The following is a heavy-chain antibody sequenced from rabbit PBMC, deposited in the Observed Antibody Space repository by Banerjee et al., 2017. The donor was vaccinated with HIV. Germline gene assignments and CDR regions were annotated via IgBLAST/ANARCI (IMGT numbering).Heavy chain of an antibody. J-gene: IGHJ4*01. D-gene: IGHD8-1*01. CDR2: IGAGSGTT. Sequence: QQQLEESGGGLVKPGGSLTLTCTASGFSFSSGYWICWVRQAPGKGLEWIGCIGAGSGTTYYATWAKGRFTISKTSSTTVALQMTSLTVADTATYFCARDLGGSSDLWGPGTLVTVS. CDR3: ARDLGGSSDL. V-gene: IGHV1S45*01. CDR1: GFSFSSGYW.